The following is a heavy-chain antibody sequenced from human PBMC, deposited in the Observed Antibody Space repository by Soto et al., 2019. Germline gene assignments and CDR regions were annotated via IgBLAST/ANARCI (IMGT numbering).Heavy chain of an antibody. CDR1: GGTFSSYA. D-gene: IGHD3-10*01. Sequence: GASVKVSCKASGGTFSSYAISWVRQAPGQGLEWMGGIIPIFGTANYAQKFQGRVTITADESTSTAYMELRSLRSDDTAVYYCARGEDRITFSTYYFDYWGQGTLVTVSS. CDR3: ARGEDRITFSTYYFDY. V-gene: IGHV1-69*13. J-gene: IGHJ4*02. CDR2: IIPIFGTA.